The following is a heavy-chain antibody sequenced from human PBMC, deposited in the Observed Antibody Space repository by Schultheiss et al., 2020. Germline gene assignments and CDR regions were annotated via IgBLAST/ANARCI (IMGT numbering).Heavy chain of an antibody. D-gene: IGHD4-17*01. Sequence: GSLRLSCAASGFTFSSYAMSWVRQAPGKGLEWIGEINHSGSTNYNPSLKSRVTISVDTSKNQFSLRLSSVTAADTAVYYCARGRITTVTTDFSGGTLVGSHSDYWGQGTLVTVAS. V-gene: IGHV4-34*01. CDR2: INHSGST. J-gene: IGHJ4*02. CDR1: GFTFSSYA. CDR3: ARGRITTVTTDFSGGTLVGSHSDY.